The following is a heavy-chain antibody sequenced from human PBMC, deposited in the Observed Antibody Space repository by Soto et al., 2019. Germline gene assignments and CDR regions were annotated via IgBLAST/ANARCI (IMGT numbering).Heavy chain of an antibody. J-gene: IGHJ4*02. Sequence: GSLRLSCTVSGGSISSYYWSWIRQPPGKGLEWIGYIYYSGSTNYNPSLKSRVTISVDTSKNQFSLKLSSVTAADTAVYYCARARNRSAAAGFYYFDYWGQGTLVTVSS. D-gene: IGHD6-13*01. CDR3: ARARNRSAAAGFYYFDY. CDR2: IYYSGST. CDR1: GGSISSYY. V-gene: IGHV4-59*01.